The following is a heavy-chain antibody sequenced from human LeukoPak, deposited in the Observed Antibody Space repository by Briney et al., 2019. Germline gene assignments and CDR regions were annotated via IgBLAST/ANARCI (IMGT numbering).Heavy chain of an antibody. D-gene: IGHD2-15*01. V-gene: IGHV1-2*02. J-gene: IGHJ4*02. CDR3: ARDWGYCSGGSCYPYFDY. Sequence: ASVKVSCKASGYTFTCYYMHWVRQAPGQGLEWMGWINPNSGGTNYAQKSQGRVTMTRDTSISTAYMELSRLRSDDTAVYYCARDWGYCSGGSCYPYFDYWGQGTLVTVSS. CDR2: INPNSGGT. CDR1: GYTFTCYY.